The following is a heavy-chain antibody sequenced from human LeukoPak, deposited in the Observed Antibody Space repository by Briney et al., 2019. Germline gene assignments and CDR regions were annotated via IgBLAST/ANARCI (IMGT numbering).Heavy chain of an antibody. J-gene: IGHJ6*03. CDR2: MYGSGST. D-gene: IGHD3-3*01. V-gene: IGHV4-4*07. CDR1: GASMNVFY. Sequence: PSETLSLTCTVSGASMNVFYWKWIRQTAGKELEWIGRMYGSGSTSYNPSLKSRVDMSVDPSRNQVSLKLRSVTAADTATYYCATTPLGFVEGGDNHFMDVWGKGTTVTVSS. CDR3: ATTPLGFVEGGDNHFMDV.